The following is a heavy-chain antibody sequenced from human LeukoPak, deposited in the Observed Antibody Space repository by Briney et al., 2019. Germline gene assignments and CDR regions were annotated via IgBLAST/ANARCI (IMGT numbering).Heavy chain of an antibody. J-gene: IGHJ3*02. V-gene: IGHV4-59*08. D-gene: IGHD6-19*01. CDR3: ARHWLTDPFDI. CDR1: GGSISSYY. CDR2: ICCSGST. Sequence: PSETLSLTCTVSGGSISSYYWSWIRQPPGKGLEWIGYICCSGSTNYNPSLKSRVTMSLDTSKSQFSLKLSSVTAADTAVYYCARHWLTDPFDIWGQGTMVTVSS.